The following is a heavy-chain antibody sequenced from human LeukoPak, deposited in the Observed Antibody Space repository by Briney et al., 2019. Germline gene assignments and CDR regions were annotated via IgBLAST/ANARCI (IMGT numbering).Heavy chain of an antibody. CDR3: TTPGGSGWHPLVY. V-gene: IGHV3-30*03. Sequence: PGRSLRLSCAASGFIFSNYAMHWVRQAPDKGLEWVALISYDGSDKYYRDSVRGRFTVSRDNSGNTLYLQMNSLRPEDTAVYHCTTPGGSGWHPLVYWGQGTLVTVSS. CDR2: ISYDGSDK. D-gene: IGHD6-19*01. J-gene: IGHJ4*02. CDR1: GFIFSNYA.